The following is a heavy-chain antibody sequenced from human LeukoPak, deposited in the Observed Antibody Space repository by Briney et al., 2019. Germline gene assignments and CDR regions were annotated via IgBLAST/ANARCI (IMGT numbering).Heavy chain of an antibody. J-gene: IGHJ6*02. D-gene: IGHD6-13*01. Sequence: GASVKVSCKASGYTFTRYGISWVRQAPGQGLEWMGWISAYNGDTNYAQKLQGRVTMTTDTSTSTAYMELRSLRSDDTAVYYCARDYGPIAAAGTEYYYYGLDVWGQGTTVTVSS. CDR3: ARDYGPIAAAGTEYYYYGLDV. V-gene: IGHV1-18*01. CDR1: GYTFTRYG. CDR2: ISAYNGDT.